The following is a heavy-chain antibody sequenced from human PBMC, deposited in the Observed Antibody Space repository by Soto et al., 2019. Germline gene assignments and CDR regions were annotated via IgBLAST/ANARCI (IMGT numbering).Heavy chain of an antibody. CDR2: ISSSSSTI. CDR3: ARDRLWFGADYYYYYMDV. J-gene: IGHJ6*03. D-gene: IGHD3-10*01. Sequence: GGSLRLSCAVSGFTFSSYSMNWVRQAPGKGLEWVSYISSSSSTIYYADSVKGRFTISRDNAKNSLYLQMNSLRAEDTAVYYCARDRLWFGADYYYYYMDVWGKGTSVTVSS. V-gene: IGHV3-48*01. CDR1: GFTFSSYS.